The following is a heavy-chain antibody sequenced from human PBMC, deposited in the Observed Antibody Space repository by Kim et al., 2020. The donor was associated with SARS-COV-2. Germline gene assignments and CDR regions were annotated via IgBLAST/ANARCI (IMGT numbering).Heavy chain of an antibody. J-gene: IGHJ4*02. D-gene: IGHD3-16*01. V-gene: IGHV3-48*04. Sequence: TINYADSVKGRFTISRDNAKNSLYLQMNSLRAEDTAVYYCARGMGGVDYWGQGTLVTVSS. CDR2: TI. CDR3: ARGMGGVDY.